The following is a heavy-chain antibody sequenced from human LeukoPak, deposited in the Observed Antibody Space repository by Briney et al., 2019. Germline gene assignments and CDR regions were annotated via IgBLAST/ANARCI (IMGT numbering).Heavy chain of an antibody. Sequence: ASVKVSCKASGGTFSSYAISWVRQAPGQGLEWMGWINPNSGGTNYAQKFQGRVTMTRDTSISTAYMELSRLRSDDTAVYYCARGAGYCSGGSCYVRGETNNDYWGQGTLVTVSS. CDR3: ARGAGYCSGGSCYVRGETNNDY. CDR1: GGTFSSYA. V-gene: IGHV1-2*02. D-gene: IGHD2-15*01. CDR2: INPNSGGT. J-gene: IGHJ4*02.